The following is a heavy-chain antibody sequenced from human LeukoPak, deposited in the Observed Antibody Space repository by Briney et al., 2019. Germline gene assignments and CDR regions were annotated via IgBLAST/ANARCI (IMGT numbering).Heavy chain of an antibody. CDR3: ARSLSSGSDLTSTTV. Sequence: GGSLRLSXAASGFTFSSYAMHWVSQAPGKGLEYVSAISSNGGSTYYANSVKGRFTISRDNSKNTLYLQMGSLRAEDMAVYYCARSLSSGSDLTSTTVWGQGTLVTVSS. CDR1: GFTFSSYA. V-gene: IGHV3-64*01. CDR2: ISSNGGST. J-gene: IGHJ4*02. D-gene: IGHD3-10*01.